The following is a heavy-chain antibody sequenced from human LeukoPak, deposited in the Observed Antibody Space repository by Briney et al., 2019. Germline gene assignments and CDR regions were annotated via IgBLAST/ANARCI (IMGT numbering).Heavy chain of an antibody. V-gene: IGHV3-30-3*01. CDR1: GFTFSSYA. CDR2: ISYDGSNK. J-gene: IGHJ4*02. D-gene: IGHD5-18*01. CDR3: ANSGYSYGYG. Sequence: GGSLRLSCAASGFTFSSYAMHWVRQAPGKGLEWVAVISYDGSNKYYADSVKGRFTTSRDNSKNTLYLQMNSLRAEDTAVYYCANSGYSYGYGWGQGTLVTVPS.